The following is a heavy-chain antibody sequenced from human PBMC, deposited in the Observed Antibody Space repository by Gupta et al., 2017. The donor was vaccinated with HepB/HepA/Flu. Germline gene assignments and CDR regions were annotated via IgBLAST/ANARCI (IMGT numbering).Heavy chain of an antibody. CDR3: AKDGGSDFWSGYYPPDGLDY. J-gene: IGHJ4*02. V-gene: IGHV3-30*18. CDR1: GFTFSSYG. CDR2: ISYDGSNK. Sequence: QVQLVESGGGVVQPGRSLRLSCAASGFTFSSYGMHWVRQAPGKGLEWVAVISYDGSNKYYADSVKGRFTISRDNSKNTLYLQMNSLRAEDTAVYYCAKDGGSDFWSGYYPPDGLDYWGQGTLVTVSS. D-gene: IGHD3-3*01.